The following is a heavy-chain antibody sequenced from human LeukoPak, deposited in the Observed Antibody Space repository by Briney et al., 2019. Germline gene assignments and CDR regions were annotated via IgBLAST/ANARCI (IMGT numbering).Heavy chain of an antibody. Sequence: PSETLSLTCAVYGGSFSGYYWSWIRQPPGKGLGGIGEINHSGSTNYNPSLKSRVTISVDTSKNQFSLKLSSVTAADTAVYYCARGRTAQPGYNWFDPWGQGTLVTVSS. CDR3: ARGRTAQPGYNWFDP. V-gene: IGHV4-34*01. J-gene: IGHJ5*02. CDR1: GGSFSGYY. D-gene: IGHD1-14*01. CDR2: INHSGST.